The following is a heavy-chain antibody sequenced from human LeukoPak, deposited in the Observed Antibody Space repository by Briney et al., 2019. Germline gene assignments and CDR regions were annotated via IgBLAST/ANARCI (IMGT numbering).Heavy chain of an antibody. Sequence: SETLSLTCTVSGGSISSGSYYWGWIRQPPGKGLEWIGSIYYSGSTYYNPSLKSRVTISVDTSKNQFSLKLSSVTAADTAVYYCASGYSSSWYTGNWFDPWGQGTLVTVSS. CDR3: ASGYSSSWYTGNWFDP. J-gene: IGHJ5*02. D-gene: IGHD6-13*01. CDR2: IYYSGST. V-gene: IGHV4-39*01. CDR1: GGSISSGSYY.